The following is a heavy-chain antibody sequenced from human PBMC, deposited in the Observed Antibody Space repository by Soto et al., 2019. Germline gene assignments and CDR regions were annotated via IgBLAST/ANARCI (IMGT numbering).Heavy chain of an antibody. CDR1: SYTFTTYG. D-gene: IGHD3-16*01. CDR3: ARGAPTWTYGMDV. CDR2: ISPYNGNT. V-gene: IGHV1-18*01. Sequence: QVQLVQSGAEVKKPGASVKVSCEASSYTFTTYGISWVRQAPGQGLEWMGWISPYNGNTNYAQKFQGRVTLTTDTSTTTAYMDVRSLRSDDTAVYYCARGAPTWTYGMDVWGQGTTVTVSS. J-gene: IGHJ6*02.